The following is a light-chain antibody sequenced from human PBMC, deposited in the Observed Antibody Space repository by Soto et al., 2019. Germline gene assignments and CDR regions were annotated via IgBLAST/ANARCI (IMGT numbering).Light chain of an antibody. J-gene: IGKJ1*01. CDR2: DAS. CDR3: QQYSDYYPT. Sequence: DIQMTQSHSTLSASVGDRVTITCRASEGIGEWLAWYQQKAGKAPNLLIYDASYLQSGVPSRFSGGGSGTEFTLTITSLQPDDFATYYCQQYSDYYPTFGQGTKVEIK. V-gene: IGKV1-5*01. CDR1: EGIGEW.